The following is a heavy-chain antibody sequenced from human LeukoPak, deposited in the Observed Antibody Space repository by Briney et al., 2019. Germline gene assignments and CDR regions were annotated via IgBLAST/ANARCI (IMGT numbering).Heavy chain of an antibody. CDR3: ARVNQRITMVRGVMFWFDP. Sequence: GGSLRLSCAASGFTFSSYSMNWVRQAPGKGLEWVSSISSSSYIYYADSVKGRFTISRDNAKNSLYLQMNSLRAEDTAVYYCARVNQRITMVRGVMFWFDPWGQGTLVTVSS. V-gene: IGHV3-21*01. CDR2: ISSSSYI. CDR1: GFTFSSYS. D-gene: IGHD3-10*01. J-gene: IGHJ5*02.